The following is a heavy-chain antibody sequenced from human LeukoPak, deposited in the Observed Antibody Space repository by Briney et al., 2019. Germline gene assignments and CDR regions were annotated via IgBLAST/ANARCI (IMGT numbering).Heavy chain of an antibody. V-gene: IGHV3-23*01. J-gene: IGHJ2*01. CDR3: AKSGYTYGTAVYWYFDL. D-gene: IGHD5-18*01. CDR1: GFTFSSYA. CDR2: ISGSGGTT. Sequence: GGSLRLSCAASGFTFSSYAMSWVRQAPGKGLEWVSAISGSGGTTYYADSVKGRFTISRDNSKNTLYLQMNSLRAEDTAVYYCAKSGYTYGTAVYWYFDLWGRGTLVTVSS.